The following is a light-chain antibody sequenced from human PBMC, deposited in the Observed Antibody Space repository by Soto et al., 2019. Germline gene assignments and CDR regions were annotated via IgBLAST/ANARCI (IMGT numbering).Light chain of an antibody. CDR3: QQRSNWPPYT. Sequence: EIVLTQSPATISLSPGERATLSCRASQSVSSYLAWYQQKPGQAPRLLIYDASNRATGIPARFSGSGSGTDFTLTISSLEPEDFALYYCQQRSNWPPYTFGQGTKLEIK. CDR1: QSVSSY. CDR2: DAS. V-gene: IGKV3-11*01. J-gene: IGKJ2*01.